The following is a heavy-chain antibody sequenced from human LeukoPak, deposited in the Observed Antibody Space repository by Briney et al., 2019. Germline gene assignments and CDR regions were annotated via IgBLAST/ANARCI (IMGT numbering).Heavy chain of an antibody. J-gene: IGHJ6*03. CDR1: GYSISSGYY. Sequence: PSETLSLTCTVSGYSISSGYYWGWIRPPPGKGLEWIGSIYHSGSTYYNPSLKSRVTISVDTSKNQFSLKLSSVTAADTAVYYCARGRSSMVRGYYYYYMDVWGKGTTVTISS. CDR3: ARGRSSMVRGYYYYYMDV. V-gene: IGHV4-38-2*02. CDR2: IYHSGST. D-gene: IGHD3-10*01.